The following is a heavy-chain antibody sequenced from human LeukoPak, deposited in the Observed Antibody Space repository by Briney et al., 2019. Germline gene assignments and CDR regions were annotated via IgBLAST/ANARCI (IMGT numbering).Heavy chain of an antibody. D-gene: IGHD5-24*01. J-gene: IGHJ3*01. CDR2: IGSVGEST. V-gene: IGHV3-23*01. CDR3: VKDIQLST. Sequence: GGSLRLSCAASGFTFSSYSVNWVRQAPGKGLEWVSLIGSVGESTYYADSVKGRFTISRDNVNHTLFLQMNSLRVEDTAMYYCVKDIQLSTWGLGTMVTVSS. CDR1: GFTFSSYS.